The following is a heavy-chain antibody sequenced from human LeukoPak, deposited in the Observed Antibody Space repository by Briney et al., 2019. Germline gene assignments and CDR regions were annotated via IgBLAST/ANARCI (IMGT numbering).Heavy chain of an antibody. Sequence: ASVKVSCKASGGTFSSYAISWVRQAPGQGLEWMGWINPNSGGTNYAQKFQGRVTMTRDTSISTAYMELSRLRSDDTAVYYCARVGSRGGWLGGDYWGQGTLVTVSS. CDR1: GGTFSSYA. J-gene: IGHJ4*02. CDR3: ARVGSRGGWLGGDY. V-gene: IGHV1-2*02. CDR2: INPNSGGT. D-gene: IGHD6-19*01.